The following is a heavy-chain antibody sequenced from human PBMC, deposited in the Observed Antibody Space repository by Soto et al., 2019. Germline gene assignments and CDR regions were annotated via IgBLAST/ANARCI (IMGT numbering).Heavy chain of an antibody. CDR3: ATVHNTSRSFDY. CDR1: GFSVNTYA. Sequence: GGSLRLSCAASGFSVNTYAMSWVRQAPGKGLEWVSTTGISGRTTYYADSVKGRFTVSRDDSKNTLDLQMSSLRAEDTAVYYCATVHNTSRSFDYWGQGTLVTVSS. D-gene: IGHD1-20*01. CDR2: TGISGRTT. V-gene: IGHV3-23*01. J-gene: IGHJ4*02.